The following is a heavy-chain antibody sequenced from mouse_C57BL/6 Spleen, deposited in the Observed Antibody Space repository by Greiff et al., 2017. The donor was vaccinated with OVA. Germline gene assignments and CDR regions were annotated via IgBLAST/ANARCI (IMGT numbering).Heavy chain of an antibody. J-gene: IGHJ4*01. Sequence: EVKLLESGPELVKPGASVKIPCKASGYTFTDYNMDWVKQSHGKSLEWIGDINPNNGGTIYNQKFKGKATLTVDKSSSTAYMELRSLTSEDTAVYYCAREDYDDAMDYWGQGTSVTVSS. CDR3: AREDYDDAMDY. V-gene: IGHV1-18*01. D-gene: IGHD2-4*01. CDR2: INPNNGGT. CDR1: GYTFTDYN.